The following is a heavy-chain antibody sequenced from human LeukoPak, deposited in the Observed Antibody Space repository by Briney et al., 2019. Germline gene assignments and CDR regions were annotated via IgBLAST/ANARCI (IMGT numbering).Heavy chain of an antibody. CDR2: INTDGSTT. D-gene: IGHD4-23*01. CDR1: GFSFSTYW. J-gene: IGHJ4*02. Sequence: GGSLRLSCAASGFSFSTYWMHWVRQAPGEGLVWVARINTDGSTTNFADPVRGRFTISRDNTKNTLYLQMNSLRAEDTAVYYCARGTVVAPGVDCWSQGTLVTVSS. V-gene: IGHV3-74*01. CDR3: ARGTVVAPGVDC.